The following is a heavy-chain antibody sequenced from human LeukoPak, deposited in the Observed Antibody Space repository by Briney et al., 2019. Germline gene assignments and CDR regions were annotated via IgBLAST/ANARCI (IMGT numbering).Heavy chain of an antibody. Sequence: SETLSLTCAVYGGSFSGYYWSWIRQPPGKGLEWIGEINHSRSTNYNPSLKSRVTISVDTSKNQFSLKLSSVTAADTAVYYCARGGVDSSGRDTEVWGQGTLVTVSS. J-gene: IGHJ4*02. V-gene: IGHV4-34*01. D-gene: IGHD3-22*01. CDR3: ARGGVDSSGRDTEV. CDR1: GGSFSGYY. CDR2: INHSRST.